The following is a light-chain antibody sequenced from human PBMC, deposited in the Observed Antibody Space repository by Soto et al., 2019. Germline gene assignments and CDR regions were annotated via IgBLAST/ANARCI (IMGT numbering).Light chain of an antibody. CDR2: DTS. V-gene: IGKV3D-20*02. J-gene: IGKJ4*01. CDR3: QQRFSWPPT. Sequence: EIVLTQSPGTLSLSPGERATLSCRASQSVSSSYLAWYQQKPGQAPRLLIHDTSTRATGVPDTFSGSGSGTEFTLTISSLEPEDSAMYYCQQRFSWPPTFGGGTHVEIK. CDR1: QSVSSSY.